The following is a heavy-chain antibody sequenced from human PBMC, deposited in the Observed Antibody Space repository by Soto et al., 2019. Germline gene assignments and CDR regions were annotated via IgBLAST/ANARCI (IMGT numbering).Heavy chain of an antibody. CDR1: GGSLNSRYY. Sequence: SETLSLTCTVSGGSLNSRYYWSWIRQPPGKGLEWIGYMYNTGSTVYNPPFKSRVTISVDTSKNQFSLKLNSVTAADTAVYYCARDLWGYCGTDCYPLDVWGQGTTVTVSS. CDR2: MYNTGST. CDR3: ARDLWGYCGTDCYPLDV. D-gene: IGHD2-21*02. V-gene: IGHV4-61*01. J-gene: IGHJ6*02.